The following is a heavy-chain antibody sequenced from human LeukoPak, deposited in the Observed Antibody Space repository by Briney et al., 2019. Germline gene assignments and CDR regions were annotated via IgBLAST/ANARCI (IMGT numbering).Heavy chain of an antibody. D-gene: IGHD3-22*01. CDR1: GGSFSGYY. CDR3: AQAYDSSGYYHDY. CDR2: INHSGST. V-gene: IGHV4-34*01. J-gene: IGHJ4*02. Sequence: SETLSLTCAVYGGSFSGYYWSWIRQPPGKGLEWIGEINHSGSTNYNPSLKSRVTISVDTFKNQFSLKLSSVTAADTAVYYCAQAYDSSGYYHDYWGQGTLVTVSS.